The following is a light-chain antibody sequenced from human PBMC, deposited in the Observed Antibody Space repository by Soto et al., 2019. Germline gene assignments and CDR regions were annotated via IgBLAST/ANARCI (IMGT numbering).Light chain of an antibody. CDR1: QSISSTY. J-gene: IGKJ1*01. V-gene: IGKV3-20*01. Sequence: EIVLTQSPGTLSLSPGERATLSCRASQSISSTYLAWYRQKSDQAPRLLIYAASSRATGIPDRFSGSGSGTDFTLTISRLEPEDLAVYCCQQYFASSWTFGQGTRVEIQ. CDR2: AAS. CDR3: QQYFASSWT.